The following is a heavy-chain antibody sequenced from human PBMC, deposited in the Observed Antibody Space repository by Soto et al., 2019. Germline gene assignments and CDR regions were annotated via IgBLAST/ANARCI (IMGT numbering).Heavy chain of an antibody. CDR3: ARDRGNDYGGNYYFDY. D-gene: IGHD4-17*01. J-gene: IGHJ4*02. V-gene: IGHV3-30-3*01. CDR2: ISYDGSNK. Sequence: GGSLRLSCAASGFTFSSYAMHWVRQAPGKGLEWVAVISYDGSNKYYADSVKGRFTISRDNSKNTLYLQMNSLRAEDTAVYYCARDRGNDYGGNYYFDYWGQGTVVTVSS. CDR1: GFTFSSYA.